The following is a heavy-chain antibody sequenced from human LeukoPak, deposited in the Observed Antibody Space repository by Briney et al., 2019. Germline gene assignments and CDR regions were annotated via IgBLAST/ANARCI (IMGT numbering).Heavy chain of an antibody. Sequence: GGSLRLSCTATGFTFSIYAMSWVRQAPGKGLEWVSAISGSGSSTYYAGSVKGRFTISIDNSKNTLYLQMDSLRADDTAVYYCAKSPIVIVPAAIRRYYYYYMDVWGKGTTVTVSS. V-gene: IGHV3-23*01. D-gene: IGHD2-2*02. CDR3: AKSPIVIVPAAIRRYYYYYMDV. CDR1: GFTFSIYA. CDR2: ISGSGSST. J-gene: IGHJ6*03.